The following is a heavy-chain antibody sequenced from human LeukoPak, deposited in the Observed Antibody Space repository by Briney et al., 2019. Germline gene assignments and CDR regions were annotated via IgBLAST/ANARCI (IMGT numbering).Heavy chain of an antibody. Sequence: GGSLRLSCAASGFTVSSYNMNWVRQAPGKGLEWVSFISSSPTNIYYAASVKGRFTISRDNVKNSLYLQMNSLRAEDTAVYYCARDHSCYENWGQGTLVTVSS. V-gene: IGHV3-21*01. J-gene: IGHJ4*02. CDR1: GFTVSSYN. D-gene: IGHD5-12*01. CDR2: ISSSPTNI. CDR3: ARDHSCYEN.